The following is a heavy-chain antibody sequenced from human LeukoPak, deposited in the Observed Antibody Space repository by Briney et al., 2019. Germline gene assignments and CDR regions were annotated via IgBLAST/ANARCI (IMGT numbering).Heavy chain of an antibody. D-gene: IGHD6-13*01. J-gene: IGHJ6*03. CDR1: GYTFTSYY. Sequence: ASVKVSCKASGYTFTSYYMHWVRQAPGQGLEWMGIINPSGGSTSYAQKFQGRVTMTRDMSTSTAYMELSSLRSEDTAVYYCARAPRPGTAGTRNPYYYYYMDVWGKGTTVTVSS. CDR3: ARAPRPGTAGTRNPYYYYYMDV. V-gene: IGHV1-46*01. CDR2: INPSGGST.